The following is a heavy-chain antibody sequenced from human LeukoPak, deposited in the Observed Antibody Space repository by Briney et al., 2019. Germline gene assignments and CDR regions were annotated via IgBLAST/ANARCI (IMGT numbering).Heavy chain of an antibody. V-gene: IGHV1-2*02. J-gene: IGHJ4*02. CDR3: ARARSFLSRVCSSTSCYGDY. D-gene: IGHD2-2*01. CDR2: INPNSGGT. CDR1: GYTFTFYY. Sequence: ASVTVSFKASGYTFTFYYMHWVRQAPGQGLEGMGWINPNSGGTNYAQKFQGRVTMTRDTSISTAYMELSRLRSDDTAVYYCARARSFLSRVCSSTSCYGDYWGQGTLVTVSS.